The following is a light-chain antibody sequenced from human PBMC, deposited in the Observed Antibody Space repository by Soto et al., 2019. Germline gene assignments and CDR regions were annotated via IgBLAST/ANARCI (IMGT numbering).Light chain of an antibody. Sequence: DIQMTQSPSSLSASVGDRVTITCRASQSISSYLNWYQQKRRKDPKLLIYAASSLQSGVPSRFSGSGAGIDFTNTSSSLQPKDFATYYYQQSYSTPPVTFGQGTRVEI. J-gene: IGKJ5*01. CDR2: AAS. CDR3: QQSYSTPPVT. V-gene: IGKV1-39*01. CDR1: QSISSY.